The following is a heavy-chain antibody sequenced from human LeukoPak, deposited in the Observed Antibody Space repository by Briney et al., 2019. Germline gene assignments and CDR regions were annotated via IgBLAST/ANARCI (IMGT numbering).Heavy chain of an antibody. CDR2: INHSGST. Sequence: RPSETLSLTCTVSGGSISSYYWSWIRQPPGKGLEWIGEINHSGSTNYNPSLKSRVTISVDTSKNQFSLKLSSVTAADTAVYYCARNTKDIVVVPARDAFDIWGQGTMVTVSS. CDR1: GGSISSYY. D-gene: IGHD2-2*01. J-gene: IGHJ3*02. CDR3: ARNTKDIVVVPARDAFDI. V-gene: IGHV4-34*01.